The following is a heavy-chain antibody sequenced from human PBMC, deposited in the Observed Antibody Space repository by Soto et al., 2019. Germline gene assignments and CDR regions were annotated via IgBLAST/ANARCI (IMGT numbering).Heavy chain of an antibody. CDR3: ARVGPWVPYYYDSSPYTFENWFDP. J-gene: IGHJ5*02. D-gene: IGHD3-22*01. CDR1: GYSISSGYY. V-gene: IGHV4-38-2*01. CDR2: IYLGGST. Sequence: PSETLSLTCAVSGYSISSGYYWGWLRQPPGKGLEWIGSIYLGGSTYYNPSLNSRVTLSIDMTNNHVSLILNSVTAADTAVYYCARVGPWVPYYYDSSPYTFENWFDPWGQGTLVTV.